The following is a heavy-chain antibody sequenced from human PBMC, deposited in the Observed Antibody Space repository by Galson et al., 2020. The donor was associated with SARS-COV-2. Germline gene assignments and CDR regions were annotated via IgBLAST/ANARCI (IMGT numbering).Heavy chain of an antibody. CDR3: ASGPVAGSGE. CDR1: GGSISGTSYY. Sequence: SETLSLTCAVSGGSISGTSYYWSWIRQPAGKGLEWIGGIHSSGSTNYNPSLKSRVTISIDTSKNQFSLRLSSVTAADTAIYYCASGPVAGSGEWGQGTLVTVSS. J-gene: IGHJ4*02. V-gene: IGHV4-61*02. CDR2: IHSSGST. D-gene: IGHD6-19*01.